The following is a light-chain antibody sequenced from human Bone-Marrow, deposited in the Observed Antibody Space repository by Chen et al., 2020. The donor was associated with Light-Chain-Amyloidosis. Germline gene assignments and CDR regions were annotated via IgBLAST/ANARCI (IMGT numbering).Light chain of an antibody. J-gene: IGLJ2*01. CDR3: QAWDSSTVI. Sequence: SYELTQPPSVSVSPGQTASITCSGDKLGDRYTYWYQLKSGQSPVLVIYEDKKRPSGIPERVSGSNSGNTATLTISGTQPMDEADYYCQAWDSSTVIFGGGTKLTVL. CDR1: KLGDRY. V-gene: IGLV3-1*01. CDR2: EDK.